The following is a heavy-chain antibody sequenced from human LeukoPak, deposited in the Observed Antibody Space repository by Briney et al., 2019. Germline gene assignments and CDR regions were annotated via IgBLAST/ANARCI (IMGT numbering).Heavy chain of an antibody. CDR1: GFTYRRYE. CDR3: ARDLGSYSSGWYMGFDY. J-gene: IGHJ4*02. V-gene: IGHV3-48*03. D-gene: IGHD6-19*01. CDR2: NSSCCSTI. Sequence: GGSLKLFCGASGFTYRRYEMNWVRHAPAKGLEWVSYNSSCCSTIYYADSVKGRFTISRDKAKNSLYLQVNSLRVEDTAIYYCARDLGSYSSGWYMGFDYWGQGTLVTVSS.